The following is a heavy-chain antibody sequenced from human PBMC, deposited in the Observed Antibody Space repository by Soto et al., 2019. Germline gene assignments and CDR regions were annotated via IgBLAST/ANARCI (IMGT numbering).Heavy chain of an antibody. J-gene: IGHJ4*02. CDR1: GYTFTSYA. Sequence: ASVKVSCKASGYTFTSYAMHWVRQAPGQRLEWMGWINAGNGNTKYSQKFQGRVTITRDTSASTAYMELSSLRSEDTAVYYCARVPRTIFGVVAFDYWGQGTLVTV. CDR3: ARVPRTIFGVVAFDY. CDR2: INAGNGNT. V-gene: IGHV1-3*01. D-gene: IGHD3-3*01.